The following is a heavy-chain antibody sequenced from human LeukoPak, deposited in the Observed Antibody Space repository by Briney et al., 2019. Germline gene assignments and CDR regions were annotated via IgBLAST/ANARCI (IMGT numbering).Heavy chain of an antibody. CDR2: VSQTGTT. CDR3: ARVFGLLWFGESTMGEVYFDY. V-gene: IGHV4-4*02. CDR1: DDSIYTNKW. D-gene: IGHD3-10*01. J-gene: IGHJ4*02. Sequence: PSGTLSLTCAVFDDSIYTNKWWSWVRQPPGKGLEWIGEVSQTGTTYYDPSLTGRITISVDRSRNQFSLTLRSATAADTAVYYCARVFGLLWFGESTMGEVYFDYWGQGTLVTVSS.